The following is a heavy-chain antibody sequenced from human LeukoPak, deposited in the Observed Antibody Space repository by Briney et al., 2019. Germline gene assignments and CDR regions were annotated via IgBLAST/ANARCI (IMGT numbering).Heavy chain of an antibody. CDR2: ISSSSSTT. CDR1: GFTFSSYS. V-gene: IGHV3-48*01. Sequence: GGSLRLSCAASGFTFSSYSMNWVRQAPGKGLEWVSYISSSSSTTYYADSVKGRFTISRDNSKNTLFLQMNSLRAEDTAVYYCAKVVIIMVRGVMDYWGQGTLVTVSS. D-gene: IGHD3-10*01. CDR3: AKVVIIMVRGVMDY. J-gene: IGHJ4*02.